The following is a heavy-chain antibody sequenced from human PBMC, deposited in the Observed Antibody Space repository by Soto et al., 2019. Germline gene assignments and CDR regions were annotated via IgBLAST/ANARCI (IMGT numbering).Heavy chain of an antibody. Sequence: GGSLRLSCAASGFTFSSYSMNWVRQAPGKGLEWVSSISSSSSYIYYADSVKGRFTISRDNAKNSLYLQMNSLRAEDTAVYYCARPRSIAVAAFDYWGQGTLVTVPQ. CDR3: ARPRSIAVAAFDY. J-gene: IGHJ4*02. CDR1: GFTFSSYS. V-gene: IGHV3-21*01. CDR2: ISSSSSYI. D-gene: IGHD6-19*01.